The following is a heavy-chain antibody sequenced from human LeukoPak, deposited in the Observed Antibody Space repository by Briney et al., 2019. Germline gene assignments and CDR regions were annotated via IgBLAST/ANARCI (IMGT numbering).Heavy chain of an antibody. CDR2: INPNSGGT. Sequence: WASVKVSCKASGYTFTGYYMHWVRQAPGQGLEWMGWINPNSGGTNYAQKFQGWVTMTRDTSISTAYMELSRLRSDDTAVYYCARDYCSSTSCLFDYWGQGTLVTVSS. CDR3: ARDYCSSTSCLFDY. CDR1: GYTFTGYY. D-gene: IGHD2-2*01. J-gene: IGHJ4*02. V-gene: IGHV1-2*04.